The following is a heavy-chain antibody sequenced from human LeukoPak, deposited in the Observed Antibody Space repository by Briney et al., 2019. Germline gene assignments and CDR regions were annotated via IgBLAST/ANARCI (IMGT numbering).Heavy chain of an antibody. D-gene: IGHD6-19*01. Sequence: GGSLRLSCAASGFTFSSYVMSWVRQAPGKGLEWVSAISGSGGSTYYADSVKGRFTISRDNAKNSLYLQMNSLRGEDTAVYYCARFRRAVAGATYYYGVDVWGPGTTVTVSS. CDR3: ARFRRAVAGATYYYGVDV. CDR1: GFTFSSYV. CDR2: ISGSGGST. V-gene: IGHV3-23*01. J-gene: IGHJ6*02.